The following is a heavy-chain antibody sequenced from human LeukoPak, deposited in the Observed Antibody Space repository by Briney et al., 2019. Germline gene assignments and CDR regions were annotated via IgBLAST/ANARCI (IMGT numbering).Heavy chain of an antibody. J-gene: IGHJ6*03. D-gene: IGHD5-12*01. CDR3: ARDRWLPSFGYYYYMDV. CDR2: IYTSGST. CDR1: GGSISSYY. Sequence: SETLSLTCTVSGGSISSYYWSWIRQPAGKGLEWIGRIYTSGSTNYNPSLKSRVTMSVDTSKNQFSLKLSSVTAADTAVYYCARDRWLPSFGYYYYMDVWGKGTTVTVSS. V-gene: IGHV4-4*07.